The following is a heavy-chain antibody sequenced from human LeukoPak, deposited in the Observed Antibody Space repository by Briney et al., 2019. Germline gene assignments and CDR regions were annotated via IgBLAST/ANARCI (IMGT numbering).Heavy chain of an antibody. CDR1: GGSIRGSSYY. J-gene: IGHJ4*02. D-gene: IGHD2-8*02. CDR2: INYSGTT. CDR3: ARLPYCTGGSCYPPDY. Sequence: SETLSRTCSVSGGSIRGSSYYWSWIRQHPGKGLEWIGYINYSGTTYSNPSLKSRVTLSVDTSENHFSLTLSSVTAADTAVYYCARLPYCTGGSCYPPDYWGQGTLVTVSS. V-gene: IGHV4-31*03.